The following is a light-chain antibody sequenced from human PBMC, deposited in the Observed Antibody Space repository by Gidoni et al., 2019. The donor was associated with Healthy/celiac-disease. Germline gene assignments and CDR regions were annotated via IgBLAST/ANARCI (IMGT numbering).Light chain of an antibody. J-gene: IGKJ1*01. CDR3: QQYGSSRT. CDR1: QSVSSSY. Sequence: EIVLTRSPGTLSLSPGERATLSCRASQSVSSSYLAWYQQKPGQAPRLLIYGASSRATGIPDRFSGSGSGTDLTLTISRLEPEDFAVYYCQQYGSSRTFGQGTKVEIK. CDR2: GAS. V-gene: IGKV3-20*01.